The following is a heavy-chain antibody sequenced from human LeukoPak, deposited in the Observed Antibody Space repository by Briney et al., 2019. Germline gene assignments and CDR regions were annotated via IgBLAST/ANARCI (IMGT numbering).Heavy chain of an antibody. CDR3: TTDYDILTGYYTPDAFDI. CDR2: IKSKTDGGTT. J-gene: IGHJ3*02. V-gene: IGHV3-15*01. CDR1: GFTFSNAW. D-gene: IGHD3-9*01. Sequence: GGSLRLSCAASGFTFSNAWMSWVRQAPGKGLEWVGRIKSKTDGGTTDYAAPVKGRFTTSRDDSKNTLYLQMNSLKTEDTAVYYCTTDYDILTGYYTPDAFDIWGQGTMVTVSS.